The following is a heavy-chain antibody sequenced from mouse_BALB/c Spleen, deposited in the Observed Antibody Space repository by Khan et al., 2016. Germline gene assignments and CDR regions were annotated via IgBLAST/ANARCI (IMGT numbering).Heavy chain of an antibody. Sequence: EVQLQESGPGLVKPSQSRSLTCSVTGYSITSGYYWNWIRQFPGNKLEWMGYISYDGSNNYNPSLKNRISITRDTSKNQFFLKLNSVTTEDTATYYCARAWYFDYWGQGTTLTVSS. V-gene: IGHV3-6*02. CDR2: ISYDGSN. CDR3: ARAWYFDY. J-gene: IGHJ2*01. CDR1: GYSITSGYY.